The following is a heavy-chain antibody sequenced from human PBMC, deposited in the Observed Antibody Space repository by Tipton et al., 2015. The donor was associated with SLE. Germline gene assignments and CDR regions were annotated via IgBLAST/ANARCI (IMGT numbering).Heavy chain of an antibody. CDR2: IYYSGST. CDR3: ARCSRKRLGLYYYYMDV. J-gene: IGHJ6*03. D-gene: IGHD1-26*01. CDR1: GGSISSYY. Sequence: TLSLTCTVSGGSISSYYWSWIRQPPGKGLEWIGYIYYSGSTNYNPSLKSRVTISVDTSKNQFSLKLSSVTAADTAVYYCARCSRKRLGLYYYYMDVWGKGTTVTVSS. V-gene: IGHV4-59*12.